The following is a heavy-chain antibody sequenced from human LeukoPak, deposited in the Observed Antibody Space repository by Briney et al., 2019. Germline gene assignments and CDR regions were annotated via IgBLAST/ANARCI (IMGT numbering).Heavy chain of an antibody. CDR2: ISTGSSTI. V-gene: IGHV3-48*02. D-gene: IGHD3-10*01. CDR1: GFTFSSYS. J-gene: IGHJ4*02. CDR3: ARDVERTGGTYYYGSGSPRG. Sequence: GRSLRLSCAASGFTFSSYSMIWVCQAPGKGLEWVSYISTGSSTIYYADSVKGRFTISRDNAKNSLYLQMNSLRDEDTAVYYCARDVERTGGTYYYGSGSPRGWGQGTLVTVSS.